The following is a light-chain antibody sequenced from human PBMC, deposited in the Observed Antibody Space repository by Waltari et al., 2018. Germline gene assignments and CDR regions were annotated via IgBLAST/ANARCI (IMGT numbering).Light chain of an antibody. CDR1: QGVSTY. CDR2: AAS. V-gene: IGKV1-8*01. Sequence: AIRMTQSPASLSASTGDRVTISWRASQGVSTYLAWYQQKPGKAPSLLIYAASTLESGVPSKFSGSGSGTDFTLTISCLQSEDFATYYCQQYHTYPWTFGQGTKVEIK. J-gene: IGKJ1*01. CDR3: QQYHTYPWT.